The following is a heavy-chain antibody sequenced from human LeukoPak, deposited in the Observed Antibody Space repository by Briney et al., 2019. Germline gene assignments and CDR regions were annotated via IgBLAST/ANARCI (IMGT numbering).Heavy chain of an antibody. D-gene: IGHD4-17*01. J-gene: IGHJ4*02. Sequence: AETLSLTCTVSGGSISSYYWSWIRQPPGKGLEWIGYTYNSVTTNYNPSLKSRVTISLDTSKNQFSLKLTSVTAADTAVYYCARKTPTAEAYYFDYWGQGTLVTVSS. V-gene: IGHV4-59*01. CDR1: GGSISSYY. CDR3: ARKTPTAEAYYFDY. CDR2: TYNSVTT.